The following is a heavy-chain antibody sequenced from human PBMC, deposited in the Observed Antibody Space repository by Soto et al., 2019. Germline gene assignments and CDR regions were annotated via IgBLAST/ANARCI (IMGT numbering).Heavy chain of an antibody. V-gene: IGHV4-59*01. J-gene: IGHJ4*02. CDR3: ARGDYYDSSGYPTDY. CDR1: GGSISSYY. Sequence: PSETLSLTCTVSGGSISSYYWSWIRQHPGKGLEWIGYIYYSGSTNYNPSLKSRVTISVDTSKNQFSLKLSSVTAADTAVYYCARGDYYDSSGYPTDYWGQGTLVTVSS. CDR2: IYYSGST. D-gene: IGHD3-22*01.